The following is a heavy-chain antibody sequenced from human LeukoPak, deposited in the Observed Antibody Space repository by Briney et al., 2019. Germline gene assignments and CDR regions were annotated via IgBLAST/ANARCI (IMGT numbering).Heavy chain of an antibody. D-gene: IGHD1-1*01. CDR2: ISSSSSYI. V-gene: IGHV3-21*01. CDR3: ARDERGNWNDTPRY. Sequence: GSLXXSXAASGFTFSSYSMXWVRQAPGKGXEWXSSISSSSSYIYYADSVKGRFTISRDNAKNSLYLQMNSLRDEDTGIYYCARDERGNWNDTPRYWGQGTLVTVSS. J-gene: IGHJ4*02. CDR1: GFTFSSYS.